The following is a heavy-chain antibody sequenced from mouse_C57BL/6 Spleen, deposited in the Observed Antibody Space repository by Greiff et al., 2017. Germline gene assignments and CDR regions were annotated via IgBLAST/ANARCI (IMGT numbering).Heavy chain of an antibody. CDR2: IYPGSGNT. Sequence: LQESGAELVRPGASVKLSCKASGYTFTDYYINWVKQRPGQGLEWIARIYPGSGNTYYNEKFKGKATLTAEKSSSTAYMQLSSLTSEDSAVYFCARGGGYDGYNFDYWGQGTTLTVSS. V-gene: IGHV1-76*01. J-gene: IGHJ2*01. CDR3: ARGGGYDGYNFDY. D-gene: IGHD2-3*01. CDR1: GYTFTDYY.